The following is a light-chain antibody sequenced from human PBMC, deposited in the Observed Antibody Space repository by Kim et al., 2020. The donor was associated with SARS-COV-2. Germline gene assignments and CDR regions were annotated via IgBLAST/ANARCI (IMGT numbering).Light chain of an antibody. CDR1: SSVFGGYNC. CDR2: DVS. Sequence: GQAMTISCTGTSSVFGGYNCVSWYQQHPGKAPKLMIYDVSKRPSGVSTRFSGSKSGNTASLTISGLQAGDEADYYCSSYSSSSTYVFGTGTKVTVL. CDR3: SSYSSSSTYV. J-gene: IGLJ1*01. V-gene: IGLV2-14*04.